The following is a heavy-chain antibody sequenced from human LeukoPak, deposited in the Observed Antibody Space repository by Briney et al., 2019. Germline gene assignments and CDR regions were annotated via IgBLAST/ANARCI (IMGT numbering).Heavy chain of an antibody. V-gene: IGHV3-30*03. D-gene: IGHD5-18*01. J-gene: IGHJ3*02. Sequence: PGTSLRLSCAASGFTFSGSGMHWVRQAPGKGLEWVATISYDGTSKYYADSVKGRFTISRDNSKNTLYLQMNSLRAEDTAVYYCARGVTGYSYGKDDAFDIWGQGTMVTVSS. CDR2: ISYDGTSK. CDR3: ARGVTGYSYGKDDAFDI. CDR1: GFTFSGSG.